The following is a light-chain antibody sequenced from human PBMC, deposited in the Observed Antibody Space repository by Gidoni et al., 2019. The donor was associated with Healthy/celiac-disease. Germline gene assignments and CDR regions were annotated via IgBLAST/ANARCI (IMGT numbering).Light chain of an antibody. CDR2: DAS. Sequence: EIVLTQSPATLSLSPGERATLSCRASQSVSSYLAWYQQKPGQAPRLLIYDASNRATGIPARFSGSGSGTDFTLTISSLEPEDFAVYYCHQRSNWPLTFXGXTKVEIK. V-gene: IGKV3-11*01. CDR1: QSVSSY. CDR3: HQRSNWPLT. J-gene: IGKJ4*01.